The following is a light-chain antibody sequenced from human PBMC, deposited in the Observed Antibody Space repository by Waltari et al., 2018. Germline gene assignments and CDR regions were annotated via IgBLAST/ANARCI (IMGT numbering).Light chain of an antibody. CDR1: SSAGGNYKR. Sequence: QSALTQPASVSGSPGQSITISCTGTSSAGGNYKRFSWYQQHPGKAPKLMIYAVSKRPSGVSDRFSGSKSGDMASLTISGLQPEDEAEYFCSSYAGSSKGVFGGGTKVTVL. V-gene: IGLV2-23*02. J-gene: IGLJ2*01. CDR2: AVS. CDR3: SSYAGSSKGV.